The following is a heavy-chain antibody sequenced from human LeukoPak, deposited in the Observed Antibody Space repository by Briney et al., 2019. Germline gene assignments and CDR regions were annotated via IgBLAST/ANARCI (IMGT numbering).Heavy chain of an antibody. CDR3: ARDRRGSGYDIVFDY. CDR1: GFTFSDYY. CDR2: ISGSSDYT. J-gene: IGHJ4*02. D-gene: IGHD5-12*01. V-gene: IGHV3-11*05. Sequence: GGSLRLSCAASGFTFSDYYMSWIRQAPGKGLEGVSYISGSSDYTNYADSVKGRLTISRDNAKNSLYLQMNSLRAEDTAVYYCARDRRGSGYDIVFDYWGQGTLVTVSS.